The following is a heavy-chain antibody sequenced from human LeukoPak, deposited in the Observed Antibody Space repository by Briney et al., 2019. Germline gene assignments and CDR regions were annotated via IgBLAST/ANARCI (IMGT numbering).Heavy chain of an antibody. CDR2: INGSGSNL. Sequence: GGSLRLSCAASGFTFSDSFMSWIRQAPGKGLEWLAYINGSGSNLYYADAVRGRFTISRDNAKNSLYLQMNSLRAEDTAVYFCARRDYDSYFDYWGQGALVTVSS. J-gene: IGHJ4*02. V-gene: IGHV3-11*04. D-gene: IGHD4-17*01. CDR1: GFTFSDSF. CDR3: ARRDYDSYFDY.